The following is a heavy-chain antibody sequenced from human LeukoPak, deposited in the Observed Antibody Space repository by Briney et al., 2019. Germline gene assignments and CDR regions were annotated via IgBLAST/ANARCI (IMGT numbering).Heavy chain of an antibody. CDR3: ARDFWGHDGPTFDY. Sequence: PSETLSLTCTISGGSISSYYWSWIRQPPGKGLEWIGYIYYSGSTNYNPSLKSRVTMSVDTSKNQFSLKLSSVTAADTAVYYCARDFWGHDGPTFDYWGQGTLVTVSS. V-gene: IGHV4-59*01. D-gene: IGHD3-16*01. CDR1: GGSISSYY. J-gene: IGHJ4*02. CDR2: IYYSGST.